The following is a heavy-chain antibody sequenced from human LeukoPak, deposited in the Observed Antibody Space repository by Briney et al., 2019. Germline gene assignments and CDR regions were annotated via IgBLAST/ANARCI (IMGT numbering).Heavy chain of an antibody. CDR3: ARDNYYDSSGTDY. D-gene: IGHD3-22*01. V-gene: IGHV4-30-2*01. CDR2: ISSQSGSA. J-gene: IGHJ4*02. Sequence: SQTLSLTCTVSGGSISSGGYYWSWIRQPPGKGLEWIGEISSQSGSANYNPSLMRRVTISVDKSKNQFSLRLSSVTAADTAVYYCARDNYYDSSGTDYWGQGTLVTVSS. CDR1: GGSISSGGYY.